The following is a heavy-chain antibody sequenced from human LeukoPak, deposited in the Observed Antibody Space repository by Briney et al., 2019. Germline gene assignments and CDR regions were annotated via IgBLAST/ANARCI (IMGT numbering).Heavy chain of an antibody. J-gene: IGHJ4*02. Sequence: GGSLRLSCAASGFTFSSYGMHWVRQAPGKGLEWVAVISYDGSNKYYADSVKGRFTISRDNSKNTLYLQMNSLRAEDTAVYYCAKDLAAQGPFGYWGQGTLVTVSS. CDR1: GFTFSSYG. CDR3: AKDLAAQGPFGY. D-gene: IGHD6-19*01. CDR2: ISYDGSNK. V-gene: IGHV3-30*18.